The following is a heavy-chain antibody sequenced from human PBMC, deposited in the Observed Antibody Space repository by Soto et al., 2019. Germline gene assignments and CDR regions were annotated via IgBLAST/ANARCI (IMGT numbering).Heavy chain of an antibody. V-gene: IGHV3-23*01. D-gene: IGHD1-1*01. CDR1: GISFNDYG. Sequence: PGGSLRLSCVASGISFNDYGMGWVRQAPGKGLEWVSGIINSGGNTYYANSVRGRFTVSRENSKNTVYLQMNSLRVEDTALYYCAKMRNIYNSPFDYWGQGTLVTVSS. CDR3: AKMRNIYNSPFDY. CDR2: IINSGGNT. J-gene: IGHJ4*02.